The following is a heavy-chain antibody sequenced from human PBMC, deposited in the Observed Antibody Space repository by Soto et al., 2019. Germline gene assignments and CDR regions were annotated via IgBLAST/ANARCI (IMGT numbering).Heavy chain of an antibody. D-gene: IGHD2-2*01. CDR3: AREEVIPAAPLDY. Sequence: EVQLVESGGGLVQPGGSLRLACAASGFSLSSYDMNWARQAPGKGLEWVSYISSSGETIYHADSAKGRFTISRDNAKNSLYLQMNSLRAEDTAIYFCAREEVIPAAPLDYWGQGTLVTVSS. V-gene: IGHV3-48*03. CDR1: GFSLSSYD. CDR2: ISSSGETI. J-gene: IGHJ4*02.